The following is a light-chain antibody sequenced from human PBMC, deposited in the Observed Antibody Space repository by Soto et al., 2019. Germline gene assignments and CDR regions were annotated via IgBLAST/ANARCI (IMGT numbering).Light chain of an antibody. Sequence: EIVMTQSPATLSVSPGERATLSCRASQSVSSNLAWYQQKPGQAPRLLIYGASTRATGIPARFSGSGSGTEFTLTISSLQSEDFAVYYCQCLTFGGGTKVGIK. V-gene: IGKV3-15*01. CDR3: QCLT. CDR2: GAS. J-gene: IGKJ4*01. CDR1: QSVSSN.